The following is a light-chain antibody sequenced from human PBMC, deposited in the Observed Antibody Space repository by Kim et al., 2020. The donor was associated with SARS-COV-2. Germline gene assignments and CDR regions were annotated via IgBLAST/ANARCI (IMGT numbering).Light chain of an antibody. CDR2: QDT. J-gene: IGLJ1*01. CDR3: QAWDSSTV. V-gene: IGLV3-1*01. Sequence: SYELTQPPSVSVSPGQTASITCSGDKLGDKYACWYQQKPGQSPVLVIYQDTKRPAGIPERFSGSNSGNTDTLTISGTQAMDEDDYYCQAWDSSTVFGTGT. CDR1: KLGDKY.